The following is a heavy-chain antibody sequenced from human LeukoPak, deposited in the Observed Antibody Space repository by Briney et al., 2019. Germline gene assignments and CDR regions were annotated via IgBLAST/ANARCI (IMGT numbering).Heavy chain of an antibody. D-gene: IGHD1-14*01. CDR3: GRVGHITSPFDY. CDR2: ISAYNGNT. Sequence: GASVKVSCKASGYTFTSYGISWVRQSPGQGLEWVGWISAYNGNTNYAQKLQGRVTMTTDTSTSTAYMELRSLRSDDTAVYYCGRVGHITSPFDYWGQGTLVTVSS. J-gene: IGHJ4*02. CDR1: GYTFTSYG. V-gene: IGHV1-18*01.